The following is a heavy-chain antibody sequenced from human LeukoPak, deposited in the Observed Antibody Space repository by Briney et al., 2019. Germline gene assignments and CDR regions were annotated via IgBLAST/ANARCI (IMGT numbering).Heavy chain of an antibody. CDR1: GFTFSSYG. Sequence: GGSLRFSCAAAGFTFSSYGMDWVRQAPGKGLEWVAVISYDGSNKYYADSVKGRFTISRDKSKNTLYLQMNSLRAEDTAVYYCAKLMANYYDTSGYWGQGTLVTVSS. CDR3: AKLMANYYDTSGY. V-gene: IGHV3-30*18. CDR2: ISYDGSNK. D-gene: IGHD3-22*01. J-gene: IGHJ4*02.